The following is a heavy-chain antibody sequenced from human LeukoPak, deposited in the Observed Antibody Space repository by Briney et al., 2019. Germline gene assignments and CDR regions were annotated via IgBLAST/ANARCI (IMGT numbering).Heavy chain of an antibody. CDR1: GGTFSSYA. CDR2: IIPIFGTA. J-gene: IGHJ6*02. CDR3: ARALIVVPAAIHPNYYYYGMDV. D-gene: IGHD2-2*02. Sequence: GASVKVSCKASGGTFSSYAISWVRQAPGQGLEWMGGIIPIFGTANYAQKFQGRVTITADESTSTAYMELRSLRSDDTAVYYCARALIVVPAAIHPNYYYYGMDVWGQGTTVTVSS. V-gene: IGHV1-69*13.